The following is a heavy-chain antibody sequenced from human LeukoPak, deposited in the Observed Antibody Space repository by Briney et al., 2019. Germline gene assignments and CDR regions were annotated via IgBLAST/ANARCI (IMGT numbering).Heavy chain of an antibody. Sequence: SETLSLTCIVSGGSVSSLYWHWIRQSPEKGLEWIGYAYSTGGAKYNPSLKNRVTMSLDTPKNHFSLKLTSVTAADTAVYFCARSYGGYVLDEWGQGTLVVVSS. CDR3: ARSYGGYVLDE. V-gene: IGHV4-59*02. J-gene: IGHJ4*02. CDR1: GGSVSSLY. D-gene: IGHD5-12*01. CDR2: AYSTGGA.